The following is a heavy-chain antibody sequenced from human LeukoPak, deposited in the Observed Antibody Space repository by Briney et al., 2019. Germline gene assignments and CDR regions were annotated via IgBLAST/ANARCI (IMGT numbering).Heavy chain of an antibody. Sequence: PSETLSLTCAVSGGSISSSNWWSWVRQPPGKGLEWIGEIYHSGSTNYNPSLKSRVTISIDTSKNQFSLKLSSVTAADTAVYYCARLPSEYYYDSSGYGKDAFDIWGQGTMVTVSS. D-gene: IGHD3-22*01. CDR3: ARLPSEYYYDSSGYGKDAFDI. V-gene: IGHV4-4*02. CDR2: IYHSGST. J-gene: IGHJ3*02. CDR1: GGSISSSNW.